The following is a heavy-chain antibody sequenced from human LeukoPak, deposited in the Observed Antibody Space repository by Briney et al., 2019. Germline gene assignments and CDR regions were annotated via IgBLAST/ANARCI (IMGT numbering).Heavy chain of an antibody. D-gene: IGHD3-9*01. CDR1: GFTFDDYT. CDR3: AKTAQYDILTGYPGYYFDY. J-gene: IGHJ4*02. V-gene: IGHV3-23*01. Sequence: GGSLRLSCAASGFTFDDYTMHWVRQAPGKGLEWVSGISSSGGTTYYADSVKGRFTISRDNSKNTLYLQMNSLRAEDTAVYYCAKTAQYDILTGYPGYYFDYWGQGTLVTVSS. CDR2: ISSSGGTT.